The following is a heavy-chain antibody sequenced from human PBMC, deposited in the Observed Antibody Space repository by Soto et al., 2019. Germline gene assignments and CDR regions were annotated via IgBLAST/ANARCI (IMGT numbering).Heavy chain of an antibody. CDR1: GGSISSGDYY. CDR3: ARDLSVAAAGTLRY. Sequence: SETLSLTCTVSGGSISSGDYYWSWIRQPPGKGLEWIGYIYYSGSTYYNPSLKSRVTISVDTSKNQFSLKLSSVTAADTAVYYCARDLSVAAAGTLRYWGQGTLVTVSS. J-gene: IGHJ4*02. V-gene: IGHV4-30-4*01. D-gene: IGHD6-13*01. CDR2: IYYSGST.